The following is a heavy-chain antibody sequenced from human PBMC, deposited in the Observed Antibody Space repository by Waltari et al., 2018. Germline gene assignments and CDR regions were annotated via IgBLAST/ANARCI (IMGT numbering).Heavy chain of an antibody. CDR3: ARDMVRGVNSYYYYGIDV. CDR1: GFTFSSYW. CDR2: IKQDGSGQ. J-gene: IGHJ6*02. V-gene: IGHV3-7*03. D-gene: IGHD3-10*01. Sequence: EVQLVESGGGLVQPGGSLRLSCAASGFTFSSYWMSWVRQAQGKGLEWVANIKQDGSGQYYVDSVKGRCTISRDNAKNSLYLQMNSLRAEDTAVYYCARDMVRGVNSYYYYGIDVWGQGTTVTVSS.